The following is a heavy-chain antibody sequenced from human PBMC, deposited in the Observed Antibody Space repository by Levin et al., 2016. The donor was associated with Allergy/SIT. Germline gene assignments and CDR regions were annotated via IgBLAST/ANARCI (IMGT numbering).Heavy chain of an antibody. V-gene: IGHV4-31*02. CDR2: IYYSGST. D-gene: IGHD1-7*01. J-gene: IGHJ5*02. CDR3: ALERGSTGTTRGWFDP. Sequence: VRQMPGKGLEWIGYIYYSGSTSYNPSLKSRVSISADTSKNQLSLKLSSVTAADTAVYYCALERGSTGTTRGWFDPWGQGTLVTVSS.